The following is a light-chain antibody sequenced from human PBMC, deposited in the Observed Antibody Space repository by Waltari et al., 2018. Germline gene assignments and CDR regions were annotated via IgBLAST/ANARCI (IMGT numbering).Light chain of an antibody. J-gene: IGLJ2*01. CDR2: NNN. V-gene: IGLV1-47*01. CDR1: YSNIGTNY. CDR3: AAWDDNRRGV. Sequence: QSVLTQPPSASGTPGPTVTISCSGSYSNIGTNYVYWYQQLPGTAPKLLIFNNNHRPSGVPDRFSGSKSGTSASLAISGLRSEDEADYYCAAWDDNRRGVFGGGTRLAVL.